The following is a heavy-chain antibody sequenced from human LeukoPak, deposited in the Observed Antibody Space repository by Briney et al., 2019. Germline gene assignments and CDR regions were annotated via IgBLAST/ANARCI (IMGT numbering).Heavy chain of an antibody. V-gene: IGHV1-8*01. CDR3: ARVRTYCSSTSCHFDY. J-gene: IGHJ4*02. CDR1: GYTFTSYD. D-gene: IGHD2-2*01. CDR2: MNPNSGNT. Sequence: ASVKVSCKASGYTFTSYDINWVRQATRQGLEWMGWMNPNSGNTGYAQKFQGRVTMTRNTSISTAYMELSSLRSEDMAVYYCARVRTYCSSTSCHFDYWGQGTLVTVSS.